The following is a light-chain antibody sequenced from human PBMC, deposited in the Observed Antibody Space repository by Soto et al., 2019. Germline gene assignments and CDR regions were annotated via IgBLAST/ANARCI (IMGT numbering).Light chain of an antibody. V-gene: IGKV3-20*01. CDR3: QQYGSSPPIT. CDR1: QSVSSSY. J-gene: IGKJ5*01. Sequence: EIVLTQSPGTLSLSPGERATLSCRASQSVSSSYLVWYQQKPGQAPRLLIHGASSRATRIPDRFSGSGSGTDFTLTISRLEPEDFSVYYCQQYGSSPPITFGQGTRLEIK. CDR2: GAS.